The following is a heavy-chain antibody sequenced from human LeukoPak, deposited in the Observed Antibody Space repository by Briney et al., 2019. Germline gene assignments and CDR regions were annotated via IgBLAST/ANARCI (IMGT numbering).Heavy chain of an antibody. CDR2: IIPVLGIA. Sequence: RVASVKVSCKASGGTFSSYAISWVRQAPGQGLEWMGRIIPVLGIANYAQKFQGRVTITADKSTSTAYMELSSLRSEDTAVYYCARARDGYSPYFGYWGQGTLVTVSS. D-gene: IGHD5-24*01. CDR3: ARARDGYSPYFGY. V-gene: IGHV1-69*04. J-gene: IGHJ4*02. CDR1: GGTFSSYA.